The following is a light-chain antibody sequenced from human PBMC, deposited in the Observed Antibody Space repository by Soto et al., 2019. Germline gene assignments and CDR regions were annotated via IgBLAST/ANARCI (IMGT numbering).Light chain of an antibody. Sequence: EIVLRQSPGTLSLSPGERATLSCRASQSLSSNYLAWYQQKPGQAPRLLIYGASSRATGIPERFSGSGSGTDFTLTISSLEPEDFAVYYCHQYDDSLRTFGQGTKVEIK. J-gene: IGKJ1*01. CDR1: QSLSSNY. CDR3: HQYDDSLRT. V-gene: IGKV3-20*01. CDR2: GAS.